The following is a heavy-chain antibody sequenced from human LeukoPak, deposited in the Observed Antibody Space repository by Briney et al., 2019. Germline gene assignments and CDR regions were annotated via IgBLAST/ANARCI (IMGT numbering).Heavy chain of an antibody. V-gene: IGHV3-11*04. Sequence: GGSLRLSCAASGFTFSDYYMSWIRQAPGKGLEWVSYIISSGSTIYYADSVKGRFTISRDNAKNSLYLQMNSLRAEDTAVYYCARHYDYVWGSYRSYYYYYMDVWGKGTTVTVSS. D-gene: IGHD3-16*02. J-gene: IGHJ6*03. CDR2: IISSGSTI. CDR3: ARHYDYVWGSYRSYYYYYMDV. CDR1: GFTFSDYY.